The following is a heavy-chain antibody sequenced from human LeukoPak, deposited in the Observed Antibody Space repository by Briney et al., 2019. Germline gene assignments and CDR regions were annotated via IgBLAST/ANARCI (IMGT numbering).Heavy chain of an antibody. J-gene: IGHJ6*02. CDR1: GFTFSSYA. Sequence: QPRGSLRLSCAASGFTFSSYAMSWVRQAPGKGLEWVSAISGSGGSTYYADSVKGRFTISRDNSKNTLYLQMNSLRAEDTAVYYCAKVVRNYYGMDVWGQGTTVTVSS. CDR2: ISGSGGST. V-gene: IGHV3-23*01. CDR3: AKVVRNYYGMDV.